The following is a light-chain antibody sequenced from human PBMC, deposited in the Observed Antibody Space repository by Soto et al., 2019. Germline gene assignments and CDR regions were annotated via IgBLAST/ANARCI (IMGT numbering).Light chain of an antibody. CDR1: QGISSY. V-gene: IGKV1-8*01. CDR3: QQYYSYPSLT. J-gene: IGKJ4*01. Sequence: AIRMTQSPSSFSASTGDRVTITCRASQGISSYLAWYQQKPGKAPKLLIYAASTLQSGVTSRFSGSGSGTDFPLTISRLQSEDVATYYCQQYYSYPSLTVGGGTKVEIK. CDR2: AAS.